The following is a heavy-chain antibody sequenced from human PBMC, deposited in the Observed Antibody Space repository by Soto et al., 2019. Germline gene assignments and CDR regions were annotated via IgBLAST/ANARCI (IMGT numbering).Heavy chain of an antibody. D-gene: IGHD3-3*01. Sequence: ASVKVSCKASGYSFTVYHMHWVRQAPGQGLEWMGWINTDSGGTKYAQKFEGRVTMSRDTSINTAYMELSNLISDDTAVYYCAREIRSGYSQYWYFDLWG. V-gene: IGHV1-2*02. CDR2: INTDSGGT. J-gene: IGHJ2*01. CDR1: GYSFTVYH. CDR3: AREIRSGYSQYWYFDL.